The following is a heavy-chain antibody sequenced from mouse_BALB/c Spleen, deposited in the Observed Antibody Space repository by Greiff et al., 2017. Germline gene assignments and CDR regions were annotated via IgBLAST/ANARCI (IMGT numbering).Heavy chain of an antibody. CDR3: ARSHYYGTGFAY. D-gene: IGHD1-2*01. CDR2: IDPSDSYT. Sequence: QVQLQQSGAELVKPGASVKLSCKASGYTFTSYWMHWVKQRPGQGLEWIGEIDPSDSYTNYNQKFKGKATLTVDKSSSTAYMQLSSLTSEDSAVYYCARSHYYGTGFAYWGQGTLVTVSA. V-gene: IGHV1-69*02. J-gene: IGHJ3*01. CDR1: GYTFTSYW.